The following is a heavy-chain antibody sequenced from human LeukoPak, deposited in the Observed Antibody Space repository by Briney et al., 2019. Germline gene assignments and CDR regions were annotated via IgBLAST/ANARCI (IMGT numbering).Heavy chain of an antibody. CDR1: GFTFSSHW. V-gene: IGHV3-33*08. J-gene: IGHJ4*02. Sequence: GGSLRLSCVASGFTFSSHWMSWVRQVPGKGLEWVAVIWYDGSNKYYADSVKGRFTISRDNSKNTAYLQMNSLRAEDTAVYYCARLGSGWSFDYWGQGALVTVSS. D-gene: IGHD6-19*01. CDR3: ARLGSGWSFDY. CDR2: IWYDGSNK.